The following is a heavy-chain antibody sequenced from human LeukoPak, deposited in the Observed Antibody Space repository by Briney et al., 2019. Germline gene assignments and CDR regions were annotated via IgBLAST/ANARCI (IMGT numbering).Heavy chain of an antibody. CDR2: IIPIFGTA. J-gene: IGHJ4*02. CDR1: GGTFSSYA. CDR3: ARAGDDYVWGSYRH. D-gene: IGHD3-16*01. Sequence: ASVKVSCKASGGTFSSYAISWVRQAPGQGLEWMGGIIPIFGTANYAQKFQGRVTITADKSTSTAYMELSSLRSEDTAVYYCARAGDDYVWGSYRHWGQGTLVTVSS. V-gene: IGHV1-69*06.